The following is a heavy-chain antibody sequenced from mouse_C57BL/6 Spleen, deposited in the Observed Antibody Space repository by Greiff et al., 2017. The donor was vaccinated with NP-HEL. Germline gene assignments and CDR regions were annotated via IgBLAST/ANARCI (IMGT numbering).Heavy chain of an antibody. CDR1: GYAFSSYW. V-gene: IGHV1-80*01. CDR2: IYPGAGDT. J-gene: IGHJ3*01. D-gene: IGHD2-4*01. Sequence: QVQLQQSGAELVKPGASVKISCKASGYAFSSYWMNWVKQRPGKGLEWIGQIYPGAGDTNYNGKFKGKATLTADKSSSTAYMQLSSLTSEDSAVYFCARRDYDYLFAYWGQGTLVTVSA. CDR3: ARRDYDYLFAY.